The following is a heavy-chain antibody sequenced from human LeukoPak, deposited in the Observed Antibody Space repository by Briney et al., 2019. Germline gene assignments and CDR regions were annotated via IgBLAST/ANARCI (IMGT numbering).Heavy chain of an antibody. CDR3: ARSPPPIVGAKEGVDY. D-gene: IGHD1-26*01. V-gene: IGHV1-46*01. CDR2: INPSGGST. J-gene: IGHJ4*02. CDR1: GYTFTSYY. Sequence: ASVKVSCKASGYTFTSYYMHWVRQAPGQGLEWMGIINPSGGSTSYAQKFQGRVTMTRDTSTSTVYMELSSLRSEDTAVYYCARSPPPIVGAKEGVDYWGQGTLATVSS.